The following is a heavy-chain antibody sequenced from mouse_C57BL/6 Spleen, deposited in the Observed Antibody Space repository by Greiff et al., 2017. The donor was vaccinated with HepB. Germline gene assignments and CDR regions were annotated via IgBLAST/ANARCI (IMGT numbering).Heavy chain of an antibody. Sequence: EVHLVESGGGLVKPGGSLKLSCAASGFTFSSYTMSWVRQTPEKRLEWVATISGGGGNTYYPDSVKGRFTISRDNAKNTLYLQMSSLRSEDTALYYCARGGYYYGSSPHWYFDVWGTGTTVTVSS. J-gene: IGHJ1*03. CDR1: GFTFSSYT. V-gene: IGHV5-9*01. D-gene: IGHD1-1*01. CDR3: ARGGYYYGSSPHWYFDV. CDR2: ISGGGGNT.